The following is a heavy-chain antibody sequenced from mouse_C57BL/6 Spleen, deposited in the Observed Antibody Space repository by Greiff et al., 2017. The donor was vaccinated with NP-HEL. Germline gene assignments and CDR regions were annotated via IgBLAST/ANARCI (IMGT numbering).Heavy chain of an antibody. CDR2: IDPSDSYT. D-gene: IGHD1-1*01. J-gene: IGHJ3*01. Sequence: QVQLQQPGAELVMPGASVKLSCKASGYTFTSYWMHWVKQRPGQGLEWIGEIDPSDSYTNYNQKFKGKSTLTVDKSSSTAYMQLSSLTSEDSAVYYCARGYYGSSVVFAYWGQGTLVTVSA. CDR1: GYTFTSYW. CDR3: ARGYYGSSVVFAY. V-gene: IGHV1-69*01.